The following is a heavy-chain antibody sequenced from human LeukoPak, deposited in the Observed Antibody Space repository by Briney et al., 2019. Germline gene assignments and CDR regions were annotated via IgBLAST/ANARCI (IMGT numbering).Heavy chain of an antibody. V-gene: IGHV3-30*18. CDR1: GFTFSSYG. CDR3: AKDGIGGAFDI. CDR2: ISYDGSNK. J-gene: IGHJ3*02. D-gene: IGHD1-26*01. Sequence: GGSLRLSCAASGFTFSSYGMHWVRQAPGKGLEWVAVISYDGSNKYYADSVKGRFTISRGNSKNTLYLQMNSLRAEDTAVYYCAKDGIGGAFDIWGQGTMVTVSS.